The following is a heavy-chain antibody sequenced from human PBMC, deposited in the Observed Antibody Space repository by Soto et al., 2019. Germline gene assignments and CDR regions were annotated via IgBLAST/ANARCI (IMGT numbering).Heavy chain of an antibody. CDR2: INPNSGGT. V-gene: IGHV1-2*02. D-gene: IGHD6-13*01. J-gene: IGHJ5*02. Sequence: ASVKVSCKASGYTFTGYYMHWVRQAPGQGLEWMGWINPNSGGTNYAQKFQGRVTMTRDTSISTAYMELSRLRSDDTAVYYCASGGIAAAGTGKNWFDPWGQGTLVTVSS. CDR1: GYTFTGYY. CDR3: ASGGIAAAGTGKNWFDP.